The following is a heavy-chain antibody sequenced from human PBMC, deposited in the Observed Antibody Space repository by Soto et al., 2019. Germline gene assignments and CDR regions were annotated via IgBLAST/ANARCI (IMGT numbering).Heavy chain of an antibody. Sequence: SETLSLTCAVYGGSFSGCYWSWIRQPPGKGLEWIGEINHSGSTNYNPSLKSRVTISVDTSKNQFSLKLSSVTAADTAVYYCARFPRYSGSYYYYYGMDVWGQGTTVTVSS. J-gene: IGHJ6*02. CDR3: ARFPRYSGSYYYYYGMDV. V-gene: IGHV4-34*01. CDR1: GGSFSGCY. D-gene: IGHD1-26*01. CDR2: INHSGST.